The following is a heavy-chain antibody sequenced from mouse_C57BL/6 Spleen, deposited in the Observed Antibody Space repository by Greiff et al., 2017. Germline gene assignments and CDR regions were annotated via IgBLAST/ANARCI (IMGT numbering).Heavy chain of an antibody. Sequence: QVQLQQPGAELVKPGASVKMSCKASGYTFTSYWITWVKQRPGQGLEWIGDIYPGSGSTNYNEKFKSKATLTVDTSSSTAYMQLSSLTSEDSAVYYSAREGYYYGSTLFDYWGQGTTLTVSS. J-gene: IGHJ2*01. CDR3: AREGYYYGSTLFDY. D-gene: IGHD1-1*01. CDR1: GYTFTSYW. CDR2: IYPGSGST. V-gene: IGHV1-55*01.